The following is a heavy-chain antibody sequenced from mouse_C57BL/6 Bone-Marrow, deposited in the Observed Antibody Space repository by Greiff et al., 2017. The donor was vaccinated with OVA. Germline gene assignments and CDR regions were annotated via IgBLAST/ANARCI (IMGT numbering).Heavy chain of an antibody. V-gene: IGHV5-16*01. CDR1: GFTFSDYY. CDR2: INYDGSST. J-gene: IGHJ2*01. CDR3: ARDQDGDYYFDY. Sequence: EVHLVESEGGLVQPGSSMKLSCTASGFTFSDYYMAWVRQVPEKGLEWVANINYDGSSTYYLDSLKSRFIISRDNAKNILYLQMSSLKSEDTATYYCARDQDGDYYFDYWGQGTTLTVSS. D-gene: IGHD2-13*01.